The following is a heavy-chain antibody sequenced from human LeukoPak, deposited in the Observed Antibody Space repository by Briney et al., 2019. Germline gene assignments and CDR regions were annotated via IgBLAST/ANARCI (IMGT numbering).Heavy chain of an antibody. CDR2: INTDGSNT. J-gene: IGHJ4*02. CDR3: ARDMHTLLYFDY. CDR1: GFTFGNYW. V-gene: IGHV3-74*01. D-gene: IGHD2-15*01. Sequence: GGSLRLSCAASGFTFGNYWMHWVRQVPGKGLVWVSRINTDGSNTNYADSVKGRFTISRDNAKNTLYLQMNSLRAEDTAVYYCARDMHTLLYFDYWGQGTLVTVSS.